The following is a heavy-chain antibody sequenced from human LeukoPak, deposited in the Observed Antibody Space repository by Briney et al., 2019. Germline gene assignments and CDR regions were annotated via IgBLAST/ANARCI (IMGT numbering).Heavy chain of an antibody. Sequence: ASVKVSCKASGYTFTSYDINWARQATGQGLEWMGWINPNSGNAGYAQNFRGRVTMTRDTSISTVYMELSSLKSEDTAVYYCARKMRDSGSYPDWGPGTLVTVSS. CDR3: ARKMRDSGSYPD. CDR2: INPNSGNA. J-gene: IGHJ4*02. V-gene: IGHV1-8*01. CDR1: GYTFTSYD. D-gene: IGHD3-10*01.